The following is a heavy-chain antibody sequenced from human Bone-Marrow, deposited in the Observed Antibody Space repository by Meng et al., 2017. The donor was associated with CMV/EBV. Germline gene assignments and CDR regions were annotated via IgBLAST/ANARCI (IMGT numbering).Heavy chain of an antibody. Sequence: SLKISCAASGFTFDDYAMHWVRQAPGKGLEWVSGISWNSGSIGYADSVKGRFTISRDNAKNSLYLQMNSLRAEDTALYYCAKAPSGSSWSLYGYLDYWGQGTLVTVSS. V-gene: IGHV3-9*01. CDR1: GFTFDDYA. D-gene: IGHD6-13*01. J-gene: IGHJ4*02. CDR3: AKAPSGSSWSLYGYLDY. CDR2: ISWNSGSI.